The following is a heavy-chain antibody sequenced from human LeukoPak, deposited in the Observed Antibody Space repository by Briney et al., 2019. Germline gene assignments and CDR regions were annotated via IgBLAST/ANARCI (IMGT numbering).Heavy chain of an antibody. D-gene: IGHD3-22*01. CDR2: IKSKTDGGTT. CDR1: GFTFSNAW. Sequence: GGSLRLSCAASGFTFSNAWMSWVRQAPGKGLEWVGRIKSKTDGGTTDYAAPVKGRFTISRDDSKNTLYLQMNSLKTEDTAVYYCTTLTYYYDSSGFDYWGQGTLVTVSS. CDR3: TTLTYYYDSSGFDY. V-gene: IGHV3-15*01. J-gene: IGHJ4*02.